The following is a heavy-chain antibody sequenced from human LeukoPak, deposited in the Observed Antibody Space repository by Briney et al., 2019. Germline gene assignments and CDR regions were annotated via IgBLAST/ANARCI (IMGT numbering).Heavy chain of an antibody. CDR2: IKQDGSEK. CDR1: GFTFSSYW. Sequence: GGSLRLSCATSGFTFSSYWMSWVRQAPGKGLEWVANIKQDGSEKYYVDSVKGRFTISRDNAKNSLYLQMNSLRAEDTAVYYCARDLKRYCSGGSCSDFDYWGQGTLVTVSX. J-gene: IGHJ4*02. CDR3: ARDLKRYCSGGSCSDFDY. D-gene: IGHD2-15*01. V-gene: IGHV3-7*01.